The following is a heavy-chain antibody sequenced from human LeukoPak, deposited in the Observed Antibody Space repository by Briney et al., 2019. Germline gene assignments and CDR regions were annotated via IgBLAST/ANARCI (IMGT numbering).Heavy chain of an antibody. J-gene: IGHJ6*02. CDR2: ISYDGSNK. D-gene: IGHD3-3*01. CDR3: ARDDRARVVYYYYYGMDV. Sequence: GGSLRLSCAASGFTFSSYAMHWVRQSPGKGLEGVAVISYDGSNKYYADSVKGRFTISRDNSKNTLYLQMNSLRAEDTAVYYCARDDRARVVYYYYYGMDVWGQGTTVTVFS. CDR1: GFTFSSYA. V-gene: IGHV3-30*14.